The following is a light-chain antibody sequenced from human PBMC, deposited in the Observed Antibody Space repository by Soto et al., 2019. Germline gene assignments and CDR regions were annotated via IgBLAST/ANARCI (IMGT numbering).Light chain of an antibody. J-gene: IGKJ5*01. CDR3: QQYQSITLT. CDR2: DAS. CDR1: QDINKN. Sequence: DIQMTQSPSSLSASVGDRVTITCQASQDINKNLIWYQQKPGKAPKLLIYDASDLETGVPSRFSATGSGKGFTFTISRPQPEDFAPYYCQQYQSITLTFGKGTRPEIK. V-gene: IGKV1-33*01.